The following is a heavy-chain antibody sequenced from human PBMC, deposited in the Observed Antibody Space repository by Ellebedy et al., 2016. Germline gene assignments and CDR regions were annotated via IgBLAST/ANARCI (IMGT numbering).Heavy chain of an antibody. J-gene: IGHJ2*01. D-gene: IGHD6-13*01. V-gene: IGHV4-39*01. CDR1: GGSISTNLYY. Sequence: SETLSLTCTVSGGSISTNLYYWGWVRQPPGKGLEWIANIFHTGNSYYNTSLKSPVTVSVDTSKNQFSLRLSSVTAADTAVYYCARSAAAGYSYWYFDLWGRGTLVTVSS. CDR2: IFHTGNS. CDR3: ARSAAAGYSYWYFDL.